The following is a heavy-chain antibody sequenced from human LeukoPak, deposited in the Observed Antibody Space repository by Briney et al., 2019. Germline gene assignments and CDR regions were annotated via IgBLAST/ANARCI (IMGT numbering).Heavy chain of an antibody. J-gene: IGHJ4*02. V-gene: IGHV3-23*01. CDR2: ISGSGGST. CDR1: GFTFSSYA. Sequence: GGSLRLSCAASGFTFSSYAMSWVRQAPGKGLEWVSAISGSGGSTYHADSVKGRFTISRDNSKNTLYLQMNSLRAEDTAVYYCARMNYVSTGWGAPFDNWGQGTLVTVSS. CDR3: ARMNYVSTGWGAPFDN. D-gene: IGHD1-7*01.